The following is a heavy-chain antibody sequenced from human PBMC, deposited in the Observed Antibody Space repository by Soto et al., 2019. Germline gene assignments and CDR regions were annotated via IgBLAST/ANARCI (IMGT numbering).Heavy chain of an antibody. D-gene: IGHD1-26*01. CDR2: ISYDGNSE. CDR1: GFTFGAYT. CDR3: ARDGDSGMSYGFDM. Sequence: QVQLGESGGGVVQPGRSLRLSCAASGFTFGAYTMHWDLQHPGKGLEWLAAISYDGNSEEYSEPVKGRFTASRDNFQRIMYLQMNGLKSEETAVYYCARDGDSGMSYGFDMWGQGTMVTVSS. V-gene: IGHV3-30-3*01. J-gene: IGHJ3*02.